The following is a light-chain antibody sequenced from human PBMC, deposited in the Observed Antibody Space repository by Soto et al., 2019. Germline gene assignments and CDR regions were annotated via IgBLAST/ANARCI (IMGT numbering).Light chain of an antibody. CDR3: CSSAGSSTVV. V-gene: IGLV2-23*01. Sequence: QSALTQPASVSGSPGQSITISCTGTSSDVGSYNLVSWYQQHPDKAPKLIIYEGSKRPSGISNRFSGSKSGSTASLTISGLQAEDEADYYCCSSAGSSTVVFGGGTKLTVL. CDR2: EGS. CDR1: SSDVGSYNL. J-gene: IGLJ2*01.